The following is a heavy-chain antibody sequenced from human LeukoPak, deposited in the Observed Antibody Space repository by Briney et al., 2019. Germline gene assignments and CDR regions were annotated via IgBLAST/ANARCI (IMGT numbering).Heavy chain of an antibody. CDR2: IYPGDSDI. V-gene: IGHV5-51*01. J-gene: IGHJ3*02. Sequence: GESLQISCNGVGYTFTTYWIAWVRQMPGKGLEWMGSIYPGDSDIRYSPSFKGQVTFSAAKSIPTAFLQWNTLKSSYTAMYYCASTEALGAFDIWGQGTLVTVSS. CDR3: ASTEALGAFDI. CDR1: GYTFTTYW.